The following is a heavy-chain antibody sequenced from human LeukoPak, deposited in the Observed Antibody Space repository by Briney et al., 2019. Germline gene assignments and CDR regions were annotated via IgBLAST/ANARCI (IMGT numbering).Heavy chain of an antibody. J-gene: IGHJ4*02. V-gene: IGHV3-23*01. CDR1: GFTFSSYA. CDR3: AKGPSRRGELLGF. CDR2: ISGSGGST. Sequence: GGSLRLSCAASGFTFSSYAMGWVRQAPGKGLEWVSAISGSGGSTYYADSVKGRFTISRDNSKNTLYLQMNSLRAEDTAVYYCAKGPSRRGELLGFWGQGTLVTVSS. D-gene: IGHD1-26*01.